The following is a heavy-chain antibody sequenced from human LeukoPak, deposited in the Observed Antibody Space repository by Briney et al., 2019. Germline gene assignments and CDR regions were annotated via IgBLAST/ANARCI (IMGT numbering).Heavy chain of an antibody. V-gene: IGHV3-53*01. CDR1: GFTFHSNY. Sequence: GGSLRLSCAASGFTFHSNYMSWVRQAPGKGLEGVSVIYRSGVTHYADSVKGRFTISRDNAKNSLYLQMNSLRAEDTAVCYCARGPLPDYWGQGTLVTVSS. CDR2: IYRSGVT. CDR3: ARGPLPDY. J-gene: IGHJ4*02.